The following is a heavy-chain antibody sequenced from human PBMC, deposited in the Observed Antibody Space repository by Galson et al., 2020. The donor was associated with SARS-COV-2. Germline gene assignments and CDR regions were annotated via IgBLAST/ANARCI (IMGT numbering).Heavy chain of an antibody. J-gene: IGHJ5*02. Sequence: SVKVSCKASGGTFSSYAISWVRQAPGQGLEWMGGIIPIFGTANYAQKFQGRVTITADESTSTAYMELSSLRSEDTAVYYCAREYNWNWFWFDPWGQGTLVTVSS. CDR2: IIPIFGTA. D-gene: IGHD1-7*01. V-gene: IGHV1-69*13. CDR3: AREYNWNWFWFDP. CDR1: GGTFSSYA.